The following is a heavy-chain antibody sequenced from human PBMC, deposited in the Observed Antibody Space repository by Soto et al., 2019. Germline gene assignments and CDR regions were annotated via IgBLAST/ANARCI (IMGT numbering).Heavy chain of an antibody. Sequence: AASVKVSCKASGGTFSSYAISWVRQAPGQGLEWMGGIIPIFGTANYAQKFQGRVTITADESTSTAYMELSSLRSEDTAVYYCARDYSNYDREDYYYGMDVWGQGTTVTVSS. D-gene: IGHD4-4*01. CDR2: IIPIFGTA. CDR1: GGTFSSYA. J-gene: IGHJ6*02. CDR3: ARDYSNYDREDYYYGMDV. V-gene: IGHV1-69*13.